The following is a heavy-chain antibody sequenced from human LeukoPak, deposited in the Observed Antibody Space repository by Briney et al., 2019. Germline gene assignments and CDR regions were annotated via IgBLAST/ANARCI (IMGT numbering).Heavy chain of an antibody. CDR2: ISSGSSTT. V-gene: IGHV3-48*04. D-gene: IGHD6-13*01. Sequence: GGSLRLSCAASGFTFSPLGMNWVRQAPGRGLEWVSYISSGSSTTYYADSVKGRFTISRDNAKNSLYLQVNSLRAEDTAVYYCARPTIAAAGNFEYWGQGTLVTVSS. J-gene: IGHJ4*02. CDR3: ARPTIAAAGNFEY. CDR1: GFTFSPLG.